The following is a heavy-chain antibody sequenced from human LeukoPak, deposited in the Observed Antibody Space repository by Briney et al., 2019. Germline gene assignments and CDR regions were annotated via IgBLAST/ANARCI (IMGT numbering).Heavy chain of an antibody. Sequence: LSLTCSVSGGSISSGDCYMRWLRQAPGKGLEWVSVIYSGGSTYYADSVKGRFTISRDNSKNTLYLQMSSLRAEDTAVYYCARSAGSGSYWDYWGQGTLVTVSS. CDR1: GGSISSGDCY. V-gene: IGHV3-66*02. D-gene: IGHD3-10*01. J-gene: IGHJ4*02. CDR3: ARSAGSGSYWDY. CDR2: IYSGGST.